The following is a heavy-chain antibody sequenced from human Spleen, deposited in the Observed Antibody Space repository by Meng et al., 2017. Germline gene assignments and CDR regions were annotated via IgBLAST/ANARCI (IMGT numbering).Heavy chain of an antibody. Sequence: GSLRLSCAVYGGSFSGYYWSWIRQPPGKGLEWIGEINHSGSTNYNPSLKSRVTISVDTSKNQFSLKLSSVTAADTAVYYCARLEGNGYGDYGALNDYWGQRTLVTVSS. J-gene: IGHJ4*02. V-gene: IGHV4-34*01. CDR1: GGSFSGYY. CDR3: ARLEGNGYGDYGALNDY. D-gene: IGHD4-17*01. CDR2: INHSGST.